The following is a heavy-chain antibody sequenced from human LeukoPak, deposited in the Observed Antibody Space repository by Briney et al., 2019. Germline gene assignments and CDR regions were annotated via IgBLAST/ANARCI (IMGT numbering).Heavy chain of an antibody. J-gene: IGHJ4*02. CDR2: ISAHNGKT. CDR3: ARAGTTLLLDY. D-gene: IGHD4-11*01. CDR1: GYTFTRYG. V-gene: IGHV1-18*01. Sequence: GASVKVSCKASGYTFTRYGIIWVRQAPGQGLQWMGWISAHNGKTNYAQNLQGRVTMTTDTSTNTVYLELRSLTSDDTAVYYCARAGTTLLLDYWGQGTLVTVSS.